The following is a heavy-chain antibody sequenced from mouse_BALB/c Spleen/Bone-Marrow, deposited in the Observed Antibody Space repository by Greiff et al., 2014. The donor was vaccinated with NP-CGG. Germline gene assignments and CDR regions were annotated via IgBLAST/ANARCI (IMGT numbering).Heavy chain of an antibody. CDR1: GFSLTSYG. J-gene: IGHJ2*01. D-gene: IGHD1-1*01. Sequence: VKLVESGPGLVAPSQSLSITCTVSGFSLTSYGVHWVRQPPGKGLEWLGVIWAGGSTNYNSTLMSRLSISKDNSKSQVFLKMNSLQTDDTAMYYCARYYYDFLDYWGQGTTLTVSS. V-gene: IGHV2-9*02. CDR2: IWAGGST. CDR3: ARYYYDFLDY.